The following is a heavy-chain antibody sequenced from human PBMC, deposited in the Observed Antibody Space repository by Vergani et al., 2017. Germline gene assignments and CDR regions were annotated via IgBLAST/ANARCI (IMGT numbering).Heavy chain of an antibody. D-gene: IGHD2-8*01. CDR1: GFIVSSHY. V-gene: IGHV3-21*06. CDR3: ARDCTSGGCPDNYGMDV. J-gene: IGHJ6*02. CDR2: IGSSGPYI. Sequence: VQLVESGGGLVQPEGSLRLSCAVSGFIVSSHYMTWVRQAPGKGLEWVAFIGSSGPYINYADSVKGRFIISRDNTNNSLFLQLRSLRAEDAAVYYCARDCTSGGCPDNYGMDVWGQGATVTVSS.